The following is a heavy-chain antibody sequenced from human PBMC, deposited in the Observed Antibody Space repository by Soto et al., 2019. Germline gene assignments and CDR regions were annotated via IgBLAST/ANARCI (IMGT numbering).Heavy chain of an antibody. V-gene: IGHV3-21*01. CDR3: ARGAVAGYYYYYGMDV. D-gene: IGHD6-19*01. J-gene: IGHJ6*02. CDR1: GFTFSSYS. CDR2: ISSSSSYI. Sequence: PGGSLRLSCAASGFTFSSYSMNWVRQAQGKGLEWVSSISSSSSYIYYADSVKGRFTISRDNAKNSLYLQMNSLRAEDTAVYYCARGAVAGYYYYYGMDVWGQGTTVTVSS.